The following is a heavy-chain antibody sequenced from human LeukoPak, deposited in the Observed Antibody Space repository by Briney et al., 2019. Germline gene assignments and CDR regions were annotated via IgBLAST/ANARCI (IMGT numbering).Heavy chain of an antibody. D-gene: IGHD6-19*01. J-gene: IGHJ4*02. CDR3: ARHGESSRGWYFDY. CDR1: GGSISSYY. V-gene: IGHV4-59*08. Sequence: SETLSLTCTVSGGSISSYYWSWIRQPPGKGLEWVGYMYNSGITNYNPSLRSRVIISVDTSKNQFPLRLRSVTAADTAVYYWARHGESSRGWYFDYWGEGTLVTVSS. CDR2: MYNSGIT.